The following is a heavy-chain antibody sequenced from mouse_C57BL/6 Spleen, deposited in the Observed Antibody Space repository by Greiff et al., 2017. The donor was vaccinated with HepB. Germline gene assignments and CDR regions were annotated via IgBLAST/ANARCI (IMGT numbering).Heavy chain of an antibody. CDR3: AREGEEGFAY. Sequence: EVHLVESGGGLVKPGGSLKLSCAASGFTFSSYAMSWVRQTPEKRLEWVATISDGGSYTYYPDNVKGRFTISRDNAKNNLYLQMSHLKSEDTAMYYCAREGEEGFAYWGQGTLVTVSA. V-gene: IGHV5-4*01. J-gene: IGHJ3*01. CDR2: ISDGGSYT. CDR1: GFTFSSYA.